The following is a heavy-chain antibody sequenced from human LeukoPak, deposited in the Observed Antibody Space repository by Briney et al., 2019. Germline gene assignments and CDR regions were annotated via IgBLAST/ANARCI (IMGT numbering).Heavy chain of an antibody. CDR1: NGSICDYY. D-gene: IGHD2-2*01. Sequence: NPSETLSLTCTVSNGSICDYYWSWIRQPPGKGLEWIGYIHYSGSTNYKPPLKSRVRISVDTSKIQISVWLKSVTAADTAVYYCARHHTEATAMSDYFDSWGQGTLVTVSS. CDR3: ARHHTEATAMSDYFDS. V-gene: IGHV4-59*08. J-gene: IGHJ4*02. CDR2: IHYSGST.